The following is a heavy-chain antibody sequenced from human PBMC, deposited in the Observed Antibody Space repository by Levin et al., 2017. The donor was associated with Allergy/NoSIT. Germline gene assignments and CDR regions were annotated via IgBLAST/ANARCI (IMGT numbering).Heavy chain of an antibody. Sequence: PGGSLRLSCAASGFTFSNYAMSWVRQAPGKGLEWVSAVSGSGGSTYNADSVKGRVTISRDNSKNTLYLQMNSLRAEDTAVYYCAKCSVRYYYYMDVWGKGTTVTVSS. CDR2: VSGSGGST. CDR1: GFTFSNYA. J-gene: IGHJ6*03. CDR3: AKCSVRYYYYMDV. D-gene: IGHD4-17*01. V-gene: IGHV3-23*01.